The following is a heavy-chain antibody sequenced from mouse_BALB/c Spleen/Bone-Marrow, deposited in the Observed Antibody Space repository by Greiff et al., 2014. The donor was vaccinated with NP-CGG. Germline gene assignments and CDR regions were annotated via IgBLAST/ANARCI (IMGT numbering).Heavy chain of an antibody. CDR3: SREGGY. CDR1: GYTFTSYW. CDR2: IYPGDGDT. V-gene: IGHV1-87*01. J-gene: IGHJ2*01. Sequence: QVQLQQSGAELARPGASVKLSCKASGYTFTSYWMQWLKQRPGQGLEWIGAIYPGDGDTRYTQKFKGKATLTADTSSSTAYMQLSSLASEDSAVYYCSREGGYWGQGTTLTVSS.